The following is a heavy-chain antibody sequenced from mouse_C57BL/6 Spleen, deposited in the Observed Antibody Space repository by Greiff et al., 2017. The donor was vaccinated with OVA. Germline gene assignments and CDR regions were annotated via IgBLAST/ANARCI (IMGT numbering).Heavy chain of an antibody. CDR1: GYTFTSYW. Sequence: QVQLQQPGAELVRPGSSVKLSCKASGYTFTSYWMHWVKQRPIQGLEWIGNIDPSDSETHYNQKFKDKATLTVDKSSSTAYMQLSRLTSEDSAVDYCARGGTGTGYAMDYWGQGTSVTVSS. V-gene: IGHV1-52*01. CDR2: IDPSDSET. J-gene: IGHJ4*01. D-gene: IGHD4-1*01. CDR3: ARGGTGTGYAMDY.